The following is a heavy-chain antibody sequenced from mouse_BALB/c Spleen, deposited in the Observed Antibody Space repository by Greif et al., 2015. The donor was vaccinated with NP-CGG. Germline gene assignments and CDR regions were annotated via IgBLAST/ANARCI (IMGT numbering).Heavy chain of an antibody. V-gene: IGHV1-80*01. CDR3: ARGGNYLFAY. CDR1: GYAFSSYW. Sequence: QVQLQQSGAELVRPGSSVKISCKASGYAFSSYWMNWVKQRPGQGLEWIGQIYPGDGDTNYNGKFKGKATLTADKSSSTAYMQLSSLTSEDSAVYFCARGGNYLFAYWGQGTLVTVSA. CDR2: IYPGDGDT. D-gene: IGHD5-5*01. J-gene: IGHJ3*01.